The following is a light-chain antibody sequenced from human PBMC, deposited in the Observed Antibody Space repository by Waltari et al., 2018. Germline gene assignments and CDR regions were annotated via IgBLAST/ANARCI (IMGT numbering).Light chain of an antibody. J-gene: IGLJ1*01. CDR2: NVN. CDR1: SSNVGGYND. Sequence: QSALTQPRSVSGSPGQSVAIHSTGTSSNVGGYNDVFWYQPRPGKAPKLMIYNVNNRPSGVPDRFSGSKSANTASLTISGLQAEDEADYYCCSYAGGNTYVFGTGTKVTVL. CDR3: CSYAGGNTYV. V-gene: IGLV2-11*01.